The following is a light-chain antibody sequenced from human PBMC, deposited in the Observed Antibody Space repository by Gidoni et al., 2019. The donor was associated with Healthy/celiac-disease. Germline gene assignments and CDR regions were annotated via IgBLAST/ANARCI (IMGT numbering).Light chain of an antibody. CDR3: QQSYSTPPRT. CDR2: AAS. Sequence: DIQITQSPSSLSASVGDRVTITCRASQSISSHLNWYQQKPGKAPKLLIYAASSLQSGVPSRCSGSGSGTDVTLTISSLQPEDVATYYCQQSYSTPPRTFGQGTKVEIK. CDR1: QSISSH. J-gene: IGKJ1*01. V-gene: IGKV1-39*01.